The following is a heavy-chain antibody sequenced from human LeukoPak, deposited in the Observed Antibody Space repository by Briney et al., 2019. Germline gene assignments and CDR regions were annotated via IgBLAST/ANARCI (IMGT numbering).Heavy chain of an antibody. J-gene: IGHJ6*02. CDR2: VIGGDSYT. D-gene: IGHD3-10*01. V-gene: IGHV3-23*01. CDR3: ARDTSFNYGTHYGMDV. CDR1: GFIFSNDA. Sequence: PGGSLILSCAASGFIFSNDARNLGHHPPGRGQEWGAVVIGGDSYTYFADCVKGRLPTSRDNSSNTLYLQMNSLRAEDTAVYYRARDTSFNYGTHYGMDVWGQGTTVTVSS.